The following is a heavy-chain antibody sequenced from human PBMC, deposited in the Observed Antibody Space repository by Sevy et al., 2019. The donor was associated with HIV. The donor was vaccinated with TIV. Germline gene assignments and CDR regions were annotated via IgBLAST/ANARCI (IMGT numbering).Heavy chain of an antibody. CDR2: IYYTGRT. CDR3: AREVDVPTDSDAFDI. CDR1: GDSISSVNYF. J-gene: IGHJ3*02. V-gene: IGHV4-31*03. D-gene: IGHD4-4*01. Sequence: SETLSLTCTVSGDSISSVNYFWSWIRQHPGKGLEWVGYIYYTGRTVYNPSLESRVKISRDTSRNQFSLNLSSVTAADTAVYYCAREVDVPTDSDAFDIWGQGTMVTVSS.